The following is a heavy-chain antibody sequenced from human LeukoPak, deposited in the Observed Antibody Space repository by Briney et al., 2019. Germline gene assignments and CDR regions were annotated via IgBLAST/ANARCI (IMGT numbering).Heavy chain of an antibody. CDR3: ARRGIATEGYYFDY. V-gene: IGHV4-39*07. D-gene: IGHD6-13*01. CDR2: IYYSGTT. J-gene: IGHJ4*02. CDR1: GGSISSSSYY. Sequence: SETLSLTCTVSGGSISSSSYYWGWIRQPPGKGLEWIGSIYYSGTTYYNPSLKSRVTISVDTSKNQFSLKLSSVTAADAAVYYCARRGIATEGYYFDYWGQGTLVTVSS.